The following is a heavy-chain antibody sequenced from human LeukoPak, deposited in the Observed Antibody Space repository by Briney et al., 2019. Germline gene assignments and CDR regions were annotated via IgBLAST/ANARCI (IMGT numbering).Heavy chain of an antibody. D-gene: IGHD6-19*01. CDR3: ASRTTSVAGAFPY. Sequence: ASVKVSCKVSGYTLTELSMHWVRQAPGKGLEWMGGFDPEDGETIYAQKFQGRVTMTEDTSTDTAYMELSSLRSDDTAVYYCASRTTSVAGAFPYWGQGTLVTVSS. CDR2: FDPEDGET. CDR1: GYTLTELS. V-gene: IGHV1-24*01. J-gene: IGHJ4*02.